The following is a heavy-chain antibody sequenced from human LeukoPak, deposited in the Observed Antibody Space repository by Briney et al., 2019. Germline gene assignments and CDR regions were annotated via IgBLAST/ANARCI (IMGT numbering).Heavy chain of an antibody. D-gene: IGHD3-10*01. Sequence: SETLSLTCAVYGGSFSGYYWSWIRQPPGKGLEWIGEINHSGSTNYNPSLKSRVTISVDTSKNQFSLKLSSATAADTAVYYCARSLWFGELFGYWGQGTLVTVSS. CDR2: INHSGST. V-gene: IGHV4-34*01. CDR3: ARSLWFGELFGY. J-gene: IGHJ4*02. CDR1: GGSFSGYY.